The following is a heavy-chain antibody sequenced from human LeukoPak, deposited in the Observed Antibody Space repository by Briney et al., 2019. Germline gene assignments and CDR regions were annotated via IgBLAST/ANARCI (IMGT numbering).Heavy chain of an antibody. CDR2: IKPDGRET. CDR1: GFTFSSYS. CDR3: ARDYN. V-gene: IGHV3-7*01. J-gene: IGHJ4*02. Sequence: GGSLRLSCAASGFTFSSYSMNWVRQAPGKGLEWVANIKPDGRETYYVDSVKGRFTISRDNAKSSLYLQMNSLRAEDTAVYYCARDYNLGQGTLVTVSS.